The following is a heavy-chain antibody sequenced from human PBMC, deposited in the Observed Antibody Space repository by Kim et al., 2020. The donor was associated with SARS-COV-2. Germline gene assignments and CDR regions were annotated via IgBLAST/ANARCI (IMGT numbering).Heavy chain of an antibody. CDR1: GGSFSGYY. CDR2: INHSGST. Sequence: SETLSLTCAVYGGSFSGYYWSWIRQPPGKGLEWIGEINHSGSTNYNPSLKSRVTISVDTSKNQFSLKLSSVTAADTAVYYCARGRSGKYSSSGGFYFDYWGQGTLVTVSS. D-gene: IGHD6-13*01. J-gene: IGHJ4*02. CDR3: ARGRSGKYSSSGGFYFDY. V-gene: IGHV4-34*01.